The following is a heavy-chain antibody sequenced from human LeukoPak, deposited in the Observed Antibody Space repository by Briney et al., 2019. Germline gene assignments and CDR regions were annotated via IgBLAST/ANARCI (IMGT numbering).Heavy chain of an antibody. CDR2: ISPDGSSA. Sequence: PGGTLTLSCAASGFTFSSYWMHWVRQAPGKGLVWVARISPDGSSALSADSVRGRFTIFRDNADNTLYLQLNSLRAEDTAVYYCARVSFCPRCHFDYWGQGTLVTVSS. CDR1: GFTFSSYW. CDR3: ARVSFCPRCHFDY. D-gene: IGHD2/OR15-2a*01. J-gene: IGHJ4*02. V-gene: IGHV3-74*03.